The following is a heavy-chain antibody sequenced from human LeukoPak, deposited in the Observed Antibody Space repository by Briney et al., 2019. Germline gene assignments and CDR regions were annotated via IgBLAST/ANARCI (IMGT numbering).Heavy chain of an antibody. J-gene: IGHJ2*01. D-gene: IGHD2-2*01. Sequence: GGSLRLSCAASGFTFSSYSMNWVRQAPGKGLEWVSYISSSSSSIYYADSVKGRFTISRDNAQNSLYLQMNSLRDEDTAVYYCARGGYCSSTTCSNWFFDLWGRGTLVTVSS. CDR2: ISSSSSSI. CDR1: GFTFSSYS. V-gene: IGHV3-48*02. CDR3: ARGGYCSSTTCSNWFFDL.